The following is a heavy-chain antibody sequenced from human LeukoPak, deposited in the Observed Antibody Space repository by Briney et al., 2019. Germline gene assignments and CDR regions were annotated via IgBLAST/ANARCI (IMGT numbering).Heavy chain of an antibody. J-gene: IGHJ5*02. CDR2: IHTSGNT. V-gene: IGHV4-4*07. CDR1: GGSISTYY. CDR3: ARDGGSKPDYGGNYWFDP. D-gene: IGHD4-23*01. Sequence: SETLSLTCTVSGGSISTYYWSWIRQPAGKGLEWIGRIHTSGNTDYNPSLKSRVTMSVDTSKNQFSLKLSSVTAADTAVYYCARDGGSKPDYGGNYWFDPWGQGTLVTVSS.